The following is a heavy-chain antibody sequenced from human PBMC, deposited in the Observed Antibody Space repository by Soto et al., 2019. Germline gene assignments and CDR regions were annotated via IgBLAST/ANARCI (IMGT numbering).Heavy chain of an antibody. V-gene: IGHV3-66*01. CDR1: GFTVSSNY. CDR2: IYSGGST. J-gene: IGHJ6*03. Sequence: GGSLRLSCAASGFTVSSNYMSWVRQAPGKGLEWVSVIYSGGSTYYADSVKGRFTISRDNSKNTLYLQMNSLRAEDTAVYYCAVRSSSWYGIPFYYYYYYMDVWGKGTTVTVSS. D-gene: IGHD6-13*01. CDR3: AVRSSSWYGIPFYYYYYYMDV.